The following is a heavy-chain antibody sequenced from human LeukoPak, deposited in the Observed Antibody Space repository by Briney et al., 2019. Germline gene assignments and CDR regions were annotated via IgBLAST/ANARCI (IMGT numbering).Heavy chain of an antibody. J-gene: IGHJ4*02. CDR1: GYTFTSYG. CDR3: ARASDSSGWYLLGY. CDR2: INPNSGGT. D-gene: IGHD6-19*01. Sequence: ASVKVSCKASGYTFTSYGISWVRQAPGQGLEWMGWINPNSGGTNYAQKFQGRVTMTRDTSISTAYMELSRLRSDDTAVYYCARASDSSGWYLLGYWGQGTLVTVSS. V-gene: IGHV1-2*02.